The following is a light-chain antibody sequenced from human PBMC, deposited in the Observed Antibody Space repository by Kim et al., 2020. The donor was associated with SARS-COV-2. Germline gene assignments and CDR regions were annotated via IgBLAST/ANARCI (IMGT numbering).Light chain of an antibody. Sequence: DIQLTQSPSFLSASVGDRVTITCRASQDISSYLAWYQQKSGKAPKLLIFAASSLQSGVPSRFSGSGSGTEFTLTISGLQAEDFATYYCQEVKSFPITFGQGTRLEIK. CDR1: QDISSY. CDR2: AAS. CDR3: QEVKSFPIT. V-gene: IGKV1-9*01. J-gene: IGKJ5*01.